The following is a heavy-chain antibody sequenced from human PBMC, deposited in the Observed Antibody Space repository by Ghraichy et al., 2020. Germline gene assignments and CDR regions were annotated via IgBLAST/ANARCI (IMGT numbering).Heavy chain of an antibody. V-gene: IGHV3-43*02. D-gene: IGHD6-19*01. CDR1: GFTFDDYA. J-gene: IGHJ4*02. CDR2: ITGDGVGT. Sequence: GESLNISCAASGFTFDDYAMHWVRQPPGKDLEWVSFITGDGVGTYYAGSVKGRFTISRDNSKNSLFLQMNSLRIEDSAFYFCARDRDTTGWINWGQGTLVTVSS. CDR3: ARDRDTTGWIN.